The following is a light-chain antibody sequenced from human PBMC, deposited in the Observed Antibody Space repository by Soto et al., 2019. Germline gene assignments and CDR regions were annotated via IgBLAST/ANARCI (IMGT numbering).Light chain of an antibody. J-gene: IGKJ3*01. V-gene: IGKV3-20*01. CDR3: QQYGSSPFT. CDR1: QTVSGSY. CDR2: GAT. Sequence: IVLTQSPGTLSLSPGERATLSFGASQTVSGSYLAWYQQKPGQAPRLLIHGATNRATGIPDRFSGSRSGTDFSLTISRLEPEDSAVYYCQQYGSSPFTFGPGTKVDIK.